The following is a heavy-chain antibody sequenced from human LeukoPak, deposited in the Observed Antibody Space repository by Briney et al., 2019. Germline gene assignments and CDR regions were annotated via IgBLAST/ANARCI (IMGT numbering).Heavy chain of an antibody. D-gene: IGHD5-18*01. CDR2: VSSSSSYI. V-gene: IGHV3-21*01. CDR1: GFTFSSYS. Sequence: GGSLRLSCAASGFTFSSYSMNWVRQAPGKGLEWVSSVSSSSSYIYYADSVKGRFTISRDNAKNSLYLQMNSLRAEDTAVYYCARDGEYSYGWGRYYYYDMDVWGQGTTVTVSS. CDR3: ARDGEYSYGWGRYYYYDMDV. J-gene: IGHJ6*02.